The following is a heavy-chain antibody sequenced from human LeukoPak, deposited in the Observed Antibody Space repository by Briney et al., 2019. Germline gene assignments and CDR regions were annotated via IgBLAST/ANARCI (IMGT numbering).Heavy chain of an antibody. CDR3: ARAYSGSYYVGYYYYYMDV. Sequence: SSETLSLTCTVSGGSISSGSYYWSWIRQPAGKGLEWIGRIYTSGSTNYNPSLKSRVTISVDTSKNQFSLKLSSVTAADTAVYYCARAYSGSYYVGYYYYYMDVWGKGTTVTVSS. D-gene: IGHD1-26*01. V-gene: IGHV4-61*02. CDR2: IYTSGST. CDR1: GGSISSGSYY. J-gene: IGHJ6*03.